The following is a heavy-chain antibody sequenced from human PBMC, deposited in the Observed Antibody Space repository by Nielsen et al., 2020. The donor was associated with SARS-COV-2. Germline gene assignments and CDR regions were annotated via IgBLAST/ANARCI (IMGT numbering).Heavy chain of an antibody. CDR1: GYTFTSSG. CDR3: ARDRVFGVVITGYYYYYGMDV. CDR2: ISAYNGNT. Sequence: ASVKVSCKASGYTFTSSGISWVRQAPGQGLEWMGWISAYNGNTNYAQKLQGRVTMTTDTSTSTAYMELRSLRSDDTAVYYCARDRVFGVVITGYYYYYGMDVWGQGTTVTVSS. V-gene: IGHV1-18*01. D-gene: IGHD3-3*01. J-gene: IGHJ6*02.